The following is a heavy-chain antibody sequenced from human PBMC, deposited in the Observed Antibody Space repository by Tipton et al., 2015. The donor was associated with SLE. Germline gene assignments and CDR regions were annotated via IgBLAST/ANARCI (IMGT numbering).Heavy chain of an antibody. D-gene: IGHD7-27*01. Sequence: TLSPTCTVSGGSISGYYWNWIRQPPGKGLEWVGYINYSGNTNYNPSLKGRVTISVDTSKTHFSLRLNSVTAADTAVYFCARGGLGSDLRGSIYFGSWGQGTLVTVSS. CDR1: GGSISGYY. J-gene: IGHJ4*02. V-gene: IGHV4-59*01. CDR3: ARGGLGSDLRGSIYFGS. CDR2: INYSGNT.